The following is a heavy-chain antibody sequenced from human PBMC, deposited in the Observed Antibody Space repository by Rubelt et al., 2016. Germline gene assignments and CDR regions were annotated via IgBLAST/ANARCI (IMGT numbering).Heavy chain of an antibody. CDR3: ARRGGQSSVFFDFDY. Sequence: QVQLQQWGAGLLKPSETLSLTCAVHGGSFSGYYWSWIRQPPGKGLEWIGEINYSGRTNHNPSLKNRVTITVDTSKNQFSMTRNSVTAADTAVYYCARRGGQSSVFFDFDYWGQGFLVTVSS. D-gene: IGHD3-22*01. J-gene: IGHJ4*02. CDR2: INYSGRT. V-gene: IGHV4-34*01. CDR1: GGSFSGYY.